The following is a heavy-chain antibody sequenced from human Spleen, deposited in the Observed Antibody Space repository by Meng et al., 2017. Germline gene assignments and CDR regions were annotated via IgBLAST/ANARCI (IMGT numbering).Heavy chain of an antibody. Sequence: QPQLQESGPGLVKPSQTLSLTCSVSGGSFSNSDYYWSWIRQPPGKGLEWIGYIYYSGSTYYDPSLKSRVTISVDTSKNQFSLKLSSVTAADTAVYYCARAIVPATATFDYWGQGTLVTVSS. D-gene: IGHD2-2*01. V-gene: IGHV4-30-4*01. CDR3: ARAIVPATATFDY. CDR2: IYYSGST. CDR1: GGSFSNSDYY. J-gene: IGHJ4*02.